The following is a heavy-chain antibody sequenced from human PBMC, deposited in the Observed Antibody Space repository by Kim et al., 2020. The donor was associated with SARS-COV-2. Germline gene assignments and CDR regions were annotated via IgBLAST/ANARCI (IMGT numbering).Heavy chain of an antibody. J-gene: IGHJ6*03. D-gene: IGHD2-2*01. V-gene: IGHV3-48*03. CDR1: GFTFSSYE. Sequence: GGSLRLSCAASGFTFSSYEMNWVRQAPGKGLEWVSYISSSGSTIYYADSVKGRFTISRDNAKNSLYLQMNSLGAEDTAVYYCARVSLPVPAANDDYYYYYYLDVWGKGTTVTVSS. CDR3: ARVSLPVPAANDDYYYYYYLDV. CDR2: ISSSGSTI.